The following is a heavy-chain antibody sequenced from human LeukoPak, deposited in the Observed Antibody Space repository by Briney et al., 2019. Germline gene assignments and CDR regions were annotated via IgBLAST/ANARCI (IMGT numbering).Heavy chain of an antibody. D-gene: IGHD2-2*01. V-gene: IGHV3-43*02. CDR1: GFTFDDYA. J-gene: IGHJ6*02. CDR2: ISGDGGST. Sequence: GGSMRLSCAASGFTFDDYAMHWARQAPGKGLEWVSLISGDGGSTYYADSVKGRFTISRDNSKNSLYLQMNSLRTEDTALYYCAKDIVVVPAATYYYYYYGMDVWGQGPTVPVTS. CDR3: AKDIVVVPAATYYYYYYGMDV.